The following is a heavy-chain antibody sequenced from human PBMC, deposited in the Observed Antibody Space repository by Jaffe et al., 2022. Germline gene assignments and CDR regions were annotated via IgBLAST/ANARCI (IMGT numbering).Heavy chain of an antibody. Sequence: QVLLQQWGAGLLKPSETLSLTCAVYGGSFSGYYWTWIRQPPGRGLEWIGKINHSGTTNYNPSLKSRVTISVDTSKSQFSLKLSSVTAADTAVYYCARGLGTWGLYYYYYMDVWGKGTTVTVSS. CDR3: ARGLGTWGLYYYYYMDV. D-gene: IGHD3-16*01. V-gene: IGHV4-34*01. CDR2: INHSGTT. J-gene: IGHJ6*03. CDR1: GGSFSGYY.